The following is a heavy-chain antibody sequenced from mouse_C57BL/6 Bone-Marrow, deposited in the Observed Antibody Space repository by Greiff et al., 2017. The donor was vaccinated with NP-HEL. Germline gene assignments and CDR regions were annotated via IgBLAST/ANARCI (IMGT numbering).Heavy chain of an antibody. CDR2: IHPNSGST. CDR3: ATDYYGSRGNNY. D-gene: IGHD1-1*01. Sequence: VQLQQPGAELVKPGASVKLSCKASGHTFTSYWMHWVKQRPGQGLEWIGMIHPNSGSTNYNEKFKSKATLTVDKSSSTAYMQLSSLTSEDSAVYYGATDYYGSRGNNYWGQGTTLTVSS. V-gene: IGHV1-64*01. J-gene: IGHJ2*01. CDR1: GHTFTSYW.